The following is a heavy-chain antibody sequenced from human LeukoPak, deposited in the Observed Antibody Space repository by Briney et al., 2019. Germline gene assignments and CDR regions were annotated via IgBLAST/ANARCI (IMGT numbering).Heavy chain of an antibody. CDR1: GFTFSSYG. V-gene: IGHV3-33*06. Sequence: GGSLRLSCAPSGFTFSSYGMHWVRQAPGKGLEWVAVIWYDGSNKYYTDSVKGRFTLSRDNSKNTLYLQMNSLRAEDTAVYYCANLNYFDWLSIFDYWGQGTLVTVSS. CDR2: IWYDGSNK. CDR3: ANLNYFDWLSIFDY. J-gene: IGHJ4*02. D-gene: IGHD3-9*01.